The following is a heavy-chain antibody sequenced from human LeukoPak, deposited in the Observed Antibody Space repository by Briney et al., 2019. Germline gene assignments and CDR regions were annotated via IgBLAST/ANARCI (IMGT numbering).Heavy chain of an antibody. CDR1: GFTFSSYA. CDR3: ARPDY. V-gene: IGHV3-23*01. J-gene: IGHJ4*02. CDR2: ISGSGGTT. Sequence: GGSLRLSCTASGFTFSSYAMSWVRQAPGKGLELVSAISGSGGTTYYADSVRGRFAFSRDNSKNTLYLQMNSLRAEDTAVYYCARPDYWGQGTLVTVSS.